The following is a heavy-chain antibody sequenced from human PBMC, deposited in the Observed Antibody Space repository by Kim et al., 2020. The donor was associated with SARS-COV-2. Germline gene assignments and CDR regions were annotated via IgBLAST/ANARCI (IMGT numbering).Heavy chain of an antibody. Sequence: GGSLRLSCAASGFTFSTYWMTWVRQAPGKGLEWVAKIKQDGSEKYYVDSVQGRFTISRDNAKNSVYLQMNSLRAEDTAVYYCAREVRGYSGYDMGVYDYWGQGTLVTVS. J-gene: IGHJ4*02. V-gene: IGHV3-7*01. CDR2: IKQDGSEK. D-gene: IGHD5-12*01. CDR1: GFTFSTYW. CDR3: AREVRGYSGYDMGVYDY.